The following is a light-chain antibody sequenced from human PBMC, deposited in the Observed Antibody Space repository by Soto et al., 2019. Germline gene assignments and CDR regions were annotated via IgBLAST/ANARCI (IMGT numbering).Light chain of an antibody. J-gene: IGKJ2*01. CDR2: AAS. Sequence: AIRMTQSPSSFSASIGDRVTITCRASQGIGSYLAWYQQKPGKAPNLLIYAASTLQSGVPSRFSGSGSGTDFTLTIGSLQSEDFAAYYCQHYYSYPYTFGQGTTLEIK. V-gene: IGKV1-8*01. CDR1: QGIGSY. CDR3: QHYYSYPYT.